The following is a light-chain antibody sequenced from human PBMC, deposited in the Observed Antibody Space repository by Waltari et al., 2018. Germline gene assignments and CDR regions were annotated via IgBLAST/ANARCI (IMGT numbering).Light chain of an antibody. Sequence: SYELTQPPSASVSPGQTASIPCSGDKLGDKYACWYQQKTGQSPVLVIYQDSKRPSGIPERFSGSNSGNTATLTISGTQAMDEADYYCQAWDSSTGVFGGGTKLTVL. V-gene: IGLV3-1*01. CDR2: QDS. CDR3: QAWDSSTGV. CDR1: KLGDKY. J-gene: IGLJ2*01.